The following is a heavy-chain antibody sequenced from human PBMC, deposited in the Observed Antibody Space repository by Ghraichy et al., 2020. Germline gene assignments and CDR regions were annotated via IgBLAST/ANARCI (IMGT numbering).Heavy chain of an antibody. Sequence: ETLSLTCTVSGGSISSSGNYWGWIRQPPGKGLEWIGTMYYNGNTYYNPSLTSRVTISADTSKNQLSLRLSSVTATDTAVYFCARAPDTYYDFWSGYYSNWFDLWGQGTMVTVSS. CDR2: MYYNGNT. J-gene: IGHJ5*02. D-gene: IGHD3-3*01. V-gene: IGHV4-39*01. CDR3: ARAPDTYYDFWSGYYSNWFDL. CDR1: GGSISSSGNY.